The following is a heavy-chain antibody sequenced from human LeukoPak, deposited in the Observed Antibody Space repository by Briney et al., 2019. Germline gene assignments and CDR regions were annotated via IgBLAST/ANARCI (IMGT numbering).Heavy chain of an antibody. CDR2: IYYSGST. Sequence: SETLSLTCTVSGCSISSYYWSWLRQPPGKGLEWIGYIYYSGSTNYNPSLKSRVTISVETSKNQFSLKLSSVTAADTAVYYCARDSRGGYYFDYWGQGTLVTVSS. J-gene: IGHJ4*02. CDR3: ARDSRGGYYFDY. D-gene: IGHD3-16*01. V-gene: IGHV4-59*01. CDR1: GCSISSYY.